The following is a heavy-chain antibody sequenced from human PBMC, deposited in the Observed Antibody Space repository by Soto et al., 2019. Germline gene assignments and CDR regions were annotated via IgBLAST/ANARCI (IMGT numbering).Heavy chain of an antibody. V-gene: IGHV1-8*01. CDR2: MNPNSGNT. CDR1: GYTLTSYD. D-gene: IGHD3-22*01. Sequence: ASVKGSCKASGYTLTSYDINWVRQATGQGLEWMGWMNPNSGNTGYAQKFQDRVTMTRNTSISTAYMELSSLRSEDTAVYYCAREDSSGYYSQGSIFDYWGQGTLVTVS. J-gene: IGHJ4*02. CDR3: AREDSSGYYSQGSIFDY.